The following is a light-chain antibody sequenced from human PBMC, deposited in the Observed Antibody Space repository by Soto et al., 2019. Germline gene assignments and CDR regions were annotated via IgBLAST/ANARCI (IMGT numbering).Light chain of an antibody. J-gene: IGLJ1*01. Sequence: ALTHPASVSGSPGRSITISCTATSSDVGGFHSVSWYQQHPGKAPKLIIYEVSYRPSGVSNRFSGSKSGNTASLTISGLQTEDEADYYCSSYTTSSTDVFGTGTKVTVL. CDR2: EVS. CDR1: SSDVGGFHS. V-gene: IGLV2-14*01. CDR3: SSYTTSSTDV.